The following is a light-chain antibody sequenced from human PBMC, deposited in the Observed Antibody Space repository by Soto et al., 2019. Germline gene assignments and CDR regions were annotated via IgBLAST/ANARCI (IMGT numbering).Light chain of an antibody. CDR2: WAS. V-gene: IGKV4-1*01. Sequence: DIVMTQSPDSLAVSLGERATINCKSSQSVLYSANNKNYLAWYQQKSGQPPNLLIYWASTRESGVPDRFSGSGSGTDFTLTISSLQAEDVAVYYCQQYYSTTLTFGGGTKVEIK. J-gene: IGKJ4*01. CDR1: QSVLYSANNKNY. CDR3: QQYYSTTLT.